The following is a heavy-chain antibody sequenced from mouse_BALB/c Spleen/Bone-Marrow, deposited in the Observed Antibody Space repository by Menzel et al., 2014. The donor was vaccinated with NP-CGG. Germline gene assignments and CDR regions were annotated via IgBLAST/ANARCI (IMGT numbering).Heavy chain of an antibody. CDR3: ARSGKVRNAMDY. V-gene: IGHV1S137*01. CDR1: GYTFTDHA. CDR2: ISGYYGDA. Sequence: VQLQESGAKLVRPGVSVKISCKGSGYTFTDHAMHWVKQSHAKSLEWIGLISGYYGDAIYNQKFKGKATMTVDKSSSTAYMDLARLTSEDSAIYYCARSGKVRNAMDYWGQGTSVTVSS. J-gene: IGHJ4*01. D-gene: IGHD2-14*01.